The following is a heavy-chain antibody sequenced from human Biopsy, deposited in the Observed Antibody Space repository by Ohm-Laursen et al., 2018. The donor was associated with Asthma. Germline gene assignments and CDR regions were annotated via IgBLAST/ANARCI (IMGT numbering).Heavy chain of an antibody. CDR1: GYTFNSAG. CDR3: ARAVDYSHYYGIDV. Sequence: ASVKVSCKTSGYTFNSAGITWVRQAPGQGLEWMGWISVYNGNTKVAQKLQDRVTMITDTSPGTAYMELRSLRSDDTAVYFCARAVDYSHYYGIDVWGQGTTVTVS. V-gene: IGHV1-18*01. J-gene: IGHJ6*02. D-gene: IGHD3-10*01. CDR2: ISVYNGNT.